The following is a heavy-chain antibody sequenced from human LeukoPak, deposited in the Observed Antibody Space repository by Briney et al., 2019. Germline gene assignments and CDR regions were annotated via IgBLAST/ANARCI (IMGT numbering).Heavy chain of an antibody. V-gene: IGHV1-2*02. D-gene: IGHD6-19*01. Sequence: ASVKVSCKASGYTFTGYYMHWVRQAPGQGLEWMGWINPNSGGTNYAQKFQGRVTMTRDTSISTAYMELSRLRSDDTAVYYCARVGSSGWYVHPTLDYWGQGTLVTVSS. J-gene: IGHJ4*02. CDR1: GYTFTGYY. CDR2: INPNSGGT. CDR3: ARVGSSGWYVHPTLDY.